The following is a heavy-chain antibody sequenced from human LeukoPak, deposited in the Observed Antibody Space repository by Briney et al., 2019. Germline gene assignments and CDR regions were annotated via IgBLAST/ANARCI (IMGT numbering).Heavy chain of an antibody. CDR2: IYYSGST. Sequence: PSETLSLTCTFSGDSISIGNYYWVWIRQPPGKRLEWIASIYYSGSTYYNPSLKSRVTISIDMSKNQFSLRLSSVTAADTAVYYCARLYSQQLVMFDYWGQGTLVTISS. V-gene: IGHV4-39*01. CDR1: GDSISIGNYY. D-gene: IGHD6-13*01. J-gene: IGHJ4*02. CDR3: ARLYSQQLVMFDY.